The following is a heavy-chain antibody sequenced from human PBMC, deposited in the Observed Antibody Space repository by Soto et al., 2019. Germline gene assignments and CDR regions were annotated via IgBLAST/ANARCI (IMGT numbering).Heavy chain of an antibody. V-gene: IGHV3-15*07. J-gene: IGHJ4*02. CDR3: TTGLYSSGWYYFDH. CDR1: GFTFSTYG. D-gene: IGHD6-19*01. CDR2: IQSKTDGGTT. Sequence: GGSLRLSCAASGFTFSTYGMHWVRQAPGKGLVWVSRIQSKTDGGTTDYAAPVKGRFIISRDDSKNTLYLQMNSLKTEDTAVYYCTTGLYSSGWYYFDHWGQGALVTVSS.